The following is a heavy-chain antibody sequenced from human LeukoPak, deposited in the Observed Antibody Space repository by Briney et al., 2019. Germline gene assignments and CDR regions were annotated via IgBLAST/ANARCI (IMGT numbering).Heavy chain of an antibody. CDR1: GFTFSSYA. V-gene: IGHV3-64*01. D-gene: IGHD1-7*01. CDR3: ARDFGTTVFNWLDP. CDR2: ISSNGGST. Sequence: PGGSLRLSCAASGFTFSSYAMHWVRQAPGKGLEYVSAISSNGGSTYYANSVKGRFTISRDNSKNTLYLQMGSLRAEDMAVYYCARDFGTTVFNWLDPWGQGTLVTVSS. J-gene: IGHJ5*02.